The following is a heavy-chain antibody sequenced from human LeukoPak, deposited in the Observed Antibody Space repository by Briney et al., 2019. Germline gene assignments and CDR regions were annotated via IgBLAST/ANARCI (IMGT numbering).Heavy chain of an antibody. J-gene: IGHJ4*02. CDR1: GYSFTSYW. CDR3: ARWGVDIVATADYYFDY. D-gene: IGHD5-12*01. CDR2: IYPGDSDT. V-gene: IGHV5-51*01. Sequence: GESLKISCKGSGYSFTSYWIGWVRQMPGKGLEWMGIIYPGDSDTRYSPSFQGQVTISADKSISTAYLQWSSLKASDTAMYYCARWGVDIVATADYYFDYWGQGTLVTVSS.